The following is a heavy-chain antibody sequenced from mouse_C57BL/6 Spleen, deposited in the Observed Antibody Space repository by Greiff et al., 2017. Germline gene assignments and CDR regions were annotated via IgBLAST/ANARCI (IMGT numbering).Heavy chain of an antibody. CDR3: TRKRYYYGSRCAMDY. CDR1: GYTFTDYE. V-gene: IGHV1-15*01. CDR2: IDPETGGT. Sequence: QVQLQQSGAELVRPGASVTLSCKASGYTFTDYEMHWVKQTPVHGLEWIGAIDPETGGTAYNQKFKGKAILTADKSSSTAYVELRSLTSEDSAVYYCTRKRYYYGSRCAMDYWGQGTSVTVSS. J-gene: IGHJ4*01. D-gene: IGHD1-1*01.